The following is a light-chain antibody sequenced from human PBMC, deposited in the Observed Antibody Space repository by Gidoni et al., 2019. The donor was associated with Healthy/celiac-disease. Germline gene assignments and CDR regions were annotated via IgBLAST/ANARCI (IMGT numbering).Light chain of an antibody. CDR2: GAS. V-gene: IGKV3-15*01. CDR1: QSVSSN. CDR3: QQYNNWPPWT. Sequence: DIVMTQSPATLSVSPGERATLSCRASQSVSSNLAGYQQKPGQAPRLLISGASTRATGIPARFSGSGSGTEFTLTISSLQSEDFAVYYCQQYNNWPPWTFGQGTKVEIK. J-gene: IGKJ1*01.